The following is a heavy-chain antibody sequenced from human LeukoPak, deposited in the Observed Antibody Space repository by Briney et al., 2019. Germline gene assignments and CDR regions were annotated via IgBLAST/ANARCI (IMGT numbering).Heavy chain of an antibody. CDR1: GYTFTSYG. J-gene: IGHJ6*02. CDR3: ARDYCSSPSGDTRYYYYGRDV. CDR2: ISAYNGNT. V-gene: IGHV1-18*01. Sequence: ASVKVSCKASGYTFTSYGISWVRQAPGQGLEWMGWISAYNGNTNYAQKLQGRVTMTTDTSTSTAYMELRGLRSDDTAVYYCARDYCSSPSGDTRYYYYGRDVGGQGTTVTVSS. D-gene: IGHD2-2*02.